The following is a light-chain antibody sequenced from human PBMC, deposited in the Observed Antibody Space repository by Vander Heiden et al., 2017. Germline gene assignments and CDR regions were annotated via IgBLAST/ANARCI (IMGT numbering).Light chain of an antibody. V-gene: IGKV1-13*02. Sequence: AIQLTESPSSLSASVGDRVTITCRASQGISSALAWYQQKPWKAPKLLIYDASSLESGVPSRFSGSGSGTDFTLTISSLQPEDFATYYCQQVNSYPITFGGGTKVEIK. CDR1: QGISSA. CDR3: QQVNSYPIT. CDR2: DAS. J-gene: IGKJ4*01.